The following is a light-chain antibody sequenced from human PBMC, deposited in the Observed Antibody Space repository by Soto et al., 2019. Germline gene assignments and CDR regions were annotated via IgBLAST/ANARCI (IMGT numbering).Light chain of an antibody. CDR2: NND. CDR1: SSNIGANP. Sequence: QSVLTQPPSASGTPGQRVTISCSGSSSNIGANPINWYQQLPGTAPKLLIYNNDQRPSGVPDRFSASNSGTSASLAISGLQSEDEADYYCEAWDDSLYGAVLGGGTQLTVL. V-gene: IGLV1-44*01. CDR3: EAWDDSLYGAV. J-gene: IGLJ2*01.